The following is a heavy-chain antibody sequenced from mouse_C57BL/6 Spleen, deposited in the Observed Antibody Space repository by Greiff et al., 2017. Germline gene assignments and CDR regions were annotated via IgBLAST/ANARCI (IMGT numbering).Heavy chain of an antibody. V-gene: IGHV5-17*01. CDR3: ASIYYGNYGYAMDY. J-gene: IGHJ4*01. Sequence: EVHLVESGGGLVKPGGSLKLSCAASGFTFSDYGMHWVRQAPEKGLEWVAYISSGSSTIYYADTVKGRFTISRDNAKNTLFLQMTSLRSEDTAMYYCASIYYGNYGYAMDYWGQGTSVTVSS. CDR2: ISSGSSTI. CDR1: GFTFSDYG. D-gene: IGHD2-1*01.